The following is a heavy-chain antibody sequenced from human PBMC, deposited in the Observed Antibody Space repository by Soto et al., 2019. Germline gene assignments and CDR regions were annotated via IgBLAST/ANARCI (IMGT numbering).Heavy chain of an antibody. Sequence: GGSLRLSCAASGFTLSSFAMHWVRQAPGKGLEWVATTSCDGLNTFYGESVRGRFSISRDTSKNTLFLQMDSLKPEDTAVYFCAKSSSGLRDYFDSWGRGTLVTVSS. V-gene: IGHV3-30-3*02. CDR3: AKSSSGLRDYFDS. J-gene: IGHJ4*02. D-gene: IGHD3-10*01. CDR2: TSCDGLNT. CDR1: GFTLSSFA.